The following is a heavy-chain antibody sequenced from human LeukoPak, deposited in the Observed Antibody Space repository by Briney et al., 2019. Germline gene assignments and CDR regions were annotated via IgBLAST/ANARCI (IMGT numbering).Heavy chain of an antibody. V-gene: IGHV6-1*01. J-gene: IGHJ4*02. D-gene: IGHD6-13*01. CDR1: GDSVSSNSDA. CDR2: TYYRSKWYN. CDR3: ARSAAGTVDY. Sequence: PSQTLSLTCATSGDSVSSNSDAWNWIRQSPSRGLEWLGRTYYRSKWYNDYAASVKSRISINPDTSKNQFSLQLNSVTAEDSAVYYCARSAAGTVDYWGQGTLVTVSS.